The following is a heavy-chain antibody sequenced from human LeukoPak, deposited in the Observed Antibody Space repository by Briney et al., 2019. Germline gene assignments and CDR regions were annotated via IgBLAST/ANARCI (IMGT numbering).Heavy chain of an antibody. J-gene: IGHJ4*02. CDR1: GFTFSNAW. D-gene: IGHD3-10*01. CDR3: TTGPYDYGSGTYYH. CDR2: IKSKTDGGTT. V-gene: IGHV3-15*01. Sequence: GGSLRLSCAAYGFTFSNAWMSWVRQAPGKGLEWVGRIKSKTDGGTTDYAAPVKGRFTISRDDSKNTLYVQMNSLKTEDTAVYYCTTGPYDYGSGTYYHWGQGTLVTVSS.